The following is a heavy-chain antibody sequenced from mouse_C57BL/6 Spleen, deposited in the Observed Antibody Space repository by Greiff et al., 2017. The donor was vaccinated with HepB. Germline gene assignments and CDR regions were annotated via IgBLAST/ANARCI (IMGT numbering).Heavy chain of an antibody. CDR3: KRGVFDY. V-gene: IGHV1-85*01. Sequence: VKLMESGPELVKPGASVKLSCKASGYTFTSYDINWVKQRPGQGLEWIGWIYPRDGSTKYNEKFKGKATLTVDTSSSTAYMELHSLTSEDSAVYFCKRGVFDYWGQGTTLTVSS. CDR2: IYPRDGST. CDR1: GYTFTSYD. J-gene: IGHJ2*01.